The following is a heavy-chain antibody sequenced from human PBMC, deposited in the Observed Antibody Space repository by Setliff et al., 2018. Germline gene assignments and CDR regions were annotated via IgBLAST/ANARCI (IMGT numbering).Heavy chain of an antibody. D-gene: IGHD3-10*01. CDR3: ARQRESRGYFDY. CDR1: GYKFTNYW. Sequence: GESLKISCQGSGYKFTNYWVAWVRQLPGKGLEWVGVIYPGDSSTRFSPSFRGQVTISADKSISTAYLQWTSLKAPDTAIFFYARQRESRGYFDYWGQGALVTVSS. J-gene: IGHJ4*02. V-gene: IGHV5-51*01. CDR2: IYPGDSST.